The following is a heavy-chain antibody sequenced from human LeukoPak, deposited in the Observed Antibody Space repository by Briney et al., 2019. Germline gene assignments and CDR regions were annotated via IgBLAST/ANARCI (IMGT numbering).Heavy chain of an antibody. D-gene: IGHD3-10*01. CDR3: ARGVPGSYPPNWFDP. CDR1: GGSISSYY. Sequence: SETLSLTCTVSGGSISSYYWSWIRQPPGKGLEWIGYIYHSGSTYYNPSLKSRVTISVDRSKNQFSLKLSSVTAADTAVYYCARGVPGSYPPNWFDPWGQGTLVTVSS. J-gene: IGHJ5*02. CDR2: IYHSGST. V-gene: IGHV4-59*12.